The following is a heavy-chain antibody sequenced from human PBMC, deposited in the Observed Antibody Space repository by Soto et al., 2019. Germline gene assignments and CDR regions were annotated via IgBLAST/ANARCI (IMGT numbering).Heavy chain of an antibody. Sequence: NPSETLSLTCTVSGGSISSGGYYWSWIRQHPGKGLEWIGYIYYSGSTYYNPSLKSRVTISVDASKNQFSLKLSSVTAADTAVYYCARLYYYDSSGPRAGAFDIWGQGTMVTVS. CDR2: IYYSGST. J-gene: IGHJ3*02. D-gene: IGHD3-22*01. CDR3: ARLYYYDSSGPRAGAFDI. V-gene: IGHV4-31*03. CDR1: GGSISSGGYY.